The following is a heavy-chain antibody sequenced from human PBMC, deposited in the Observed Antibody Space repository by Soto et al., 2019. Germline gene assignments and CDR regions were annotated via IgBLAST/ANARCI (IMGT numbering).Heavy chain of an antibody. CDR3: ARGLILAVAGPKSRVYLDY. CDR1: GGPMMSCGFA. J-gene: IGHJ4*02. CDR2: IYYSGST. Sequence: SGTLALTCAVSGGPMMSCGFAATCLSQHPGKGREWIGYIYYSGSTYYNPSLKSRVTISVDPSKNQFSLKLNSVTAADTAVYYFARGLILAVAGPKSRVYLDYWGQ. D-gene: IGHD6-19*01. V-gene: IGHV4-31*11.